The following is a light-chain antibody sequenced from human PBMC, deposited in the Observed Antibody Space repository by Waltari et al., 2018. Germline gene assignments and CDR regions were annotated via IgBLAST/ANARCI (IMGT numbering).Light chain of an antibody. J-gene: IGLJ2*01. CDR2: QDI. Sequence: SYELAQPPSVSVSPGQTASLTCSGATLRRRYVCWYQQKPGQSPVLVMFQDIKRPSGIPERIFGSKSGNTATLTISGTQATDEADYYCQSWDGSTASVVFGGGTKLTVL. CDR1: TLRRRY. V-gene: IGLV3-1*01. CDR3: QSWDGSTASVV.